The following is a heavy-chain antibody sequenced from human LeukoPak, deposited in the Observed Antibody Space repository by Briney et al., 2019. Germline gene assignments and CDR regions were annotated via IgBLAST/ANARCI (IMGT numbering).Heavy chain of an antibody. CDR1: GGSISSGLYS. Sequence: SQTLSLTCDVSGGSISSGLYSWSWIRQPLGKGLEWIGYIYHTGSTYYNSSLKSRVTISVDTSKNQFSLRLSSVTAADTAVYYCARLQYCSGTSCYWFDPWGQGPLVTVSS. CDR3: ARLQYCSGTSCYWFDP. J-gene: IGHJ5*02. V-gene: IGHV4-30-2*01. CDR2: IYHTGST. D-gene: IGHD2-2*01.